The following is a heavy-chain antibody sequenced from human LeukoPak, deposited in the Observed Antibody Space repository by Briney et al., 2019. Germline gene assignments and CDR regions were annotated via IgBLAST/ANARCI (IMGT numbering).Heavy chain of an antibody. V-gene: IGHV3-23*01. Sequence: GGSLRLSCAASGFTFSNYAMSWVRQAPGKGLEGVSAISGSGDNTYYADSVKGRFTVSRDNSKNTLYVQMKSLRAADTAVYYCAKDFVVVPGNVNYFDYWGQGTLVTVSS. CDR2: ISGSGDNT. D-gene: IGHD2-21*02. CDR3: AKDFVVVPGNVNYFDY. CDR1: GFTFSNYA. J-gene: IGHJ4*02.